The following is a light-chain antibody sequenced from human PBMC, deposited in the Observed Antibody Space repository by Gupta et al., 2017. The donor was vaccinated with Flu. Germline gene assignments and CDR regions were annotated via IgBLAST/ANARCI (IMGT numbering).Light chain of an antibody. Sequence: LTQSQAALSLSPGERATLSCRAGQGVTSYLAGYQQKPGQAPRLLIYDTSNRATGVKDRFSGSGPGTEFTLTISSLEPEDSAVYDGQHRSLFGGGTKVEIK. V-gene: IGKV3D-11*01. CDR1: QGVTSY. CDR3: QHRSL. J-gene: IGKJ4*01. CDR2: DTS.